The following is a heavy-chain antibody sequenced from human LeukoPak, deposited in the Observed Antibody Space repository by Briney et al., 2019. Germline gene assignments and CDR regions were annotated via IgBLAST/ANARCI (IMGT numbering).Heavy chain of an antibody. CDR2: ISYNGVTT. V-gene: IGHV3-23*01. Sequence: GGSLRLSCAASGFTFSNHAMSWVRQAPGKGPEWVSIISYNGVTTYYADSVKGRVSFSRDNSKNIMYLEMNSLRAGDTAVYFCARGLDSSSWARVFDFWGPGTLLIVSS. J-gene: IGHJ4*02. D-gene: IGHD3-22*01. CDR3: ARGLDSSSWARVFDF. CDR1: GFTFSNHA.